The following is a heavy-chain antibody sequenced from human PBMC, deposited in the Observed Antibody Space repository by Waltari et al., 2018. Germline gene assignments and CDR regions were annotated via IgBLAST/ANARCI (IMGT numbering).Heavy chain of an antibody. J-gene: IGHJ3*01. D-gene: IGHD5-12*01. CDR2: VSYSGAT. CDR1: GDSITSNRHY. CDR3: ATYIGASVGTAAFDV. V-gene: IGHV4-39*01. Sequence: QLQLQESGPGLVKPSATLSLTCSVSGDSITSNRHYWGWIRQPPGQGLEWIGTVSYSGATYSSPSLRSRVTISRDTSKNQLSLKLGSVTAADTAVYYCATYIGASVGTAAFDVWGQGTMVTVSS.